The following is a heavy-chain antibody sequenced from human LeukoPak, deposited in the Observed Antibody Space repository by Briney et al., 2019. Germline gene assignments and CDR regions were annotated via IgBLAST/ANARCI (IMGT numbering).Heavy chain of an antibody. D-gene: IGHD2-2*01. V-gene: IGHV4-61*02. CDR3: XRELPSTSLFSXYXXMDX. J-gene: IGHJ6*03. Sequence: SQTLSLTCTVSGGSISSGTYYWSWIRQPAGKGLEWIGRFYTSGSTNYNPSLKSRVTISVDTSKTQFSLKLTSVTAADTAVYYCXRELPSTSLFSXYXXMDXXGKGXTVT. CDR1: GGSISSGTYY. CDR2: FYTSGST.